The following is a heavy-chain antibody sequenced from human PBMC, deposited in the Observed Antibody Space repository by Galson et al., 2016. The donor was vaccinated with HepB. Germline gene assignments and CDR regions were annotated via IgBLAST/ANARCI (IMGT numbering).Heavy chain of an antibody. Sequence: SVKVSCKASGGIFSSYAMSWVRQAPGHGLEWMGGIIRMFGTVNYARKFQGRVTISADDSASTVYMELSGLRSDDTAVYYCARSQIVATFTGFAYWGQGTRVTCSP. CDR1: GGIFSSYA. D-gene: IGHD5-12*01. J-gene: IGHJ4*02. V-gene: IGHV1-69*13. CDR2: IIRMFGTV. CDR3: ARSQIVATFTGFAY.